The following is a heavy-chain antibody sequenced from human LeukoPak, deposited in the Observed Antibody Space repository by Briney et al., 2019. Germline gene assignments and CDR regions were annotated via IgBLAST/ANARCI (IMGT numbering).Heavy chain of an antibody. J-gene: IGHJ4*02. Sequence: GGSLRLSCAASGFTFSSYSMNWVRQAPGKGLEWVSSISSSSSYIYYADSVKGRFTISRDNAKNSLYLQMNSLRAEDTAVYYCARDRADQHLFDYWGQGTLVTVSS. CDR2: ISSSSSYI. V-gene: IGHV3-21*01. CDR3: ARDRADQHLFDY. D-gene: IGHD2-2*01. CDR1: GFTFSSYS.